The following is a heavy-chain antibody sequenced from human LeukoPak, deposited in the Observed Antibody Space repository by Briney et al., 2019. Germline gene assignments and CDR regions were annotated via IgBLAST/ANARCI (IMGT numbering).Heavy chain of an antibody. J-gene: IGHJ6*03. CDR3: AKDPRYCSGGSCYPFRYYYYYMDV. Sequence: GGSMRLSCAASGFTFSSYAMSWVRQAPGKGMEWVSAISGSGGRTYYADSVKGRFTISRDNSKNTLYLQMNSLRAEDTAVYYCAKDPRYCSGGSCYPFRYYYYYMDVWGKGTTVTVSS. CDR2: ISGSGGRT. V-gene: IGHV3-23*01. CDR1: GFTFSSYA. D-gene: IGHD2-15*01.